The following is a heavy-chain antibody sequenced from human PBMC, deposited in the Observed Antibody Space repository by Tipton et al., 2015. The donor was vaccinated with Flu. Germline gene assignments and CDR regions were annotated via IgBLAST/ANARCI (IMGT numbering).Heavy chain of an antibody. V-gene: IGHV3-30*18. J-gene: IGHJ4*02. CDR3: AKDDSIWGYYETSGYYDS. CDR2: ISYDGSNK. D-gene: IGHD3-22*01. Sequence: SLRLSCAASGFTFSSFGMNWVRQSPGKGLEWVAIISYDGSNKNYADSVKGRFTISRDNSKNTLYLQMNSLRSDDTSVYYCAKDDSIWGYYETSGYYDSWGQGTLVTVSS. CDR1: GFTFSSFG.